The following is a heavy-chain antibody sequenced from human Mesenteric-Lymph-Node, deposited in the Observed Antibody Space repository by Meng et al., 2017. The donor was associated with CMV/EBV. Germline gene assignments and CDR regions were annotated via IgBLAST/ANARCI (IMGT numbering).Heavy chain of an antibody. CDR3: AREQLYWFDP. CDR2: ISSSGSTI. CDR1: GFTFSIYE. V-gene: IGHV3-48*03. Sequence: GESLKISCAASGFTFSIYEMNWVRQAPGKGLEWVSYISSSGSTIYYADSVKGRFTISRDNAKNSLYLQMNSLRAEDTAVYYCAREQLYWFDPWGQGTLVTVSS. J-gene: IGHJ5*02. D-gene: IGHD1-1*01.